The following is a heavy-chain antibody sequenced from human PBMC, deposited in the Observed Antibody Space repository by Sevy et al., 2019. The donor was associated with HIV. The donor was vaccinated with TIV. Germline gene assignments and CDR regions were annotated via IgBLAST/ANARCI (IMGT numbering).Heavy chain of an antibody. CDR3: ARGGCTSSSCYLFDY. Sequence: GGSLRLSCVASGFTFSSYTMNWVRQAPGKGLEWVSSISSSSSYIFYADSVKGRCTISRDNAKKSLYLQMNSLRDEDTAVYYCARGGCTSSSCYLFDYWGQGTLVTVSS. J-gene: IGHJ4*02. D-gene: IGHD2-2*01. CDR1: GFTFSSYT. V-gene: IGHV3-21*01. CDR2: ISSSSSYI.